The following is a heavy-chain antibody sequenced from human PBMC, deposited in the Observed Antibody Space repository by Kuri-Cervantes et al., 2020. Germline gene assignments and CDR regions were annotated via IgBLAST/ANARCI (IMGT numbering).Heavy chain of an antibody. Sequence: SETLSLTCAVSGGSISSSNWWSWVRQPPGKGLEWIGEIYHSGSTNYNPSLKSRVTISVDTSKNQFSLRLPSVTAADTAVYYCARRHNSGWIDYWGQGTLVTVSS. CDR2: IYHSGST. J-gene: IGHJ4*02. CDR3: ARRHNSGWIDY. D-gene: IGHD6-19*01. CDR1: GGSISSSNW. V-gene: IGHV4-4*02.